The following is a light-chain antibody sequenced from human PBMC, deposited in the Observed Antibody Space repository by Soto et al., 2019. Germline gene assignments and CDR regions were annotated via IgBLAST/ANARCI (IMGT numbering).Light chain of an antibody. CDR1: QIISSY. V-gene: IGKV1-39*01. Sequence: IQTTQSPSSLSASVGYRFTITCRASQIISSYLNWYQHKPLKAPKLLIYAASSLQSGVPSRVSGSGSGTDFTLTISSLQPKDFATDYCQQSYSTPIAFGQGTRLEIK. CDR2: AAS. CDR3: QQSYSTPIA. J-gene: IGKJ5*01.